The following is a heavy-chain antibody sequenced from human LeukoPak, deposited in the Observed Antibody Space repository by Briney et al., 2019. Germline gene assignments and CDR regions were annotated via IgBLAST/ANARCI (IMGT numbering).Heavy chain of an antibody. CDR3: ARGDWGSPDYYYMDV. J-gene: IGHJ6*03. CDR2: IYHSGST. D-gene: IGHD7-27*01. V-gene: IGHV4-4*02. CDR1: GGSISSSNW. Sequence: SETLSLTCAVSGGSISSSNWWSWVRQPPGKGLEWIGEIYHSGSTNYNPSLKSRVTISVDTSKNQFSLKLSSVTAADTAVYYCARGDWGSPDYYYMDVWGKGTTVTISS.